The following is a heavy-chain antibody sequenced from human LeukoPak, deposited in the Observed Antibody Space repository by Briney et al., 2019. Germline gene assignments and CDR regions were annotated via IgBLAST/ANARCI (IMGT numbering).Heavy chain of an antibody. J-gene: IGHJ4*02. D-gene: IGHD3-22*01. CDR2: IHYDGTNK. Sequence: GGSLRLSCAASGFIFSKYAMHWVRQAPGKRREWVAFIHYDGTNKYYADSVKGRFTISRDNSKKTLYLQVNSLARKNSAVCCCATERPDTSDSNIDYWGKGSLVIVSS. CDR1: GFIFSKYA. CDR3: ATERPDTSDSNIDY. V-gene: IGHV3-30*02.